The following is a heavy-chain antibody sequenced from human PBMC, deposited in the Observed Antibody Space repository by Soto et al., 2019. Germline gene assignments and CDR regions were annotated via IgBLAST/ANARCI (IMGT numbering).Heavy chain of an antibody. CDR1: GFTFSSYS. CDR2: ISSSSSYI. Sequence: EVQLVESGGGLVKPGGSLRLSCAASGFTFSSYSMNWVRQAPGKGLEWVSSISSSSSYIYYADSVKGRFTISRDNAKNPLYLQMNSLRAEDTAVYYCARDRAANYDFWSGYSKLYYYGMDVWGQGTTVTVSS. D-gene: IGHD3-3*01. CDR3: ARDRAANYDFWSGYSKLYYYGMDV. J-gene: IGHJ6*02. V-gene: IGHV3-21*01.